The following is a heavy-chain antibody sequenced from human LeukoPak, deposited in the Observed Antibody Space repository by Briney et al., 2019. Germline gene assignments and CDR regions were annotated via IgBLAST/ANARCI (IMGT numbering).Heavy chain of an antibody. CDR3: ARGSGWYTTWFDP. V-gene: IGHV4-34*01. CDR1: GGSFSGYY. D-gene: IGHD6-19*01. J-gene: IGHJ5*02. Sequence: PSETLSLTCAVYGGSFSGYYWSWIRQPPGKGLEWIGEINHSGSTNYNPSLKSRVTISVDTSKNQFSLKLSSVTAADTAVYYCARGSGWYTTWFDPWGQGTLVTVSS. CDR2: INHSGST.